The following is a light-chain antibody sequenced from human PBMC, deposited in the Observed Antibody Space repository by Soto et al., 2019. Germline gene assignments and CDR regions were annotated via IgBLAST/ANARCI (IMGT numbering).Light chain of an antibody. CDR1: QSIGTS. J-gene: IGKJ4*01. CDR3: QQYGGSPLT. V-gene: IGKV3-20*01. CDR2: GAS. Sequence: EIVLTQSPGILSLHPGERATLSCRASQSIGTSLVWYQQKRGQAPRLLVYGASSRATDIPDRFSGGGSGTDFNLTISRLEPEDFAVYSCQQYGGSPLTFGGGTKVEV.